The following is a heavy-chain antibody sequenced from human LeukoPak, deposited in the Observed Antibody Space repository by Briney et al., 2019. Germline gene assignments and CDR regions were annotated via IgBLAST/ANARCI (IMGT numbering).Heavy chain of an antibody. CDR3: ARGDVDTAMVDY. CDR2: IIPIFGTA. V-gene: IGHV1-69*06. D-gene: IGHD5-18*01. CDR1: GGTFSSYA. Sequence: ASVKVSCKASGGTFSSYAISWVRQAPGQGLEWMGGIIPIFGTANYAQKFQGRVTITADKSTSTAYMELGSLRSEDTAVYYCARGDVDTAMVDYWGQGTLVTVSS. J-gene: IGHJ4*02.